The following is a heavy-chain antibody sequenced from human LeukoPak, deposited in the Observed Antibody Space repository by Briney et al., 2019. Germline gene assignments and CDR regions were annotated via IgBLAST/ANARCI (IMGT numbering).Heavy chain of an antibody. CDR1: GYTFSSYH. J-gene: IGHJ4*02. V-gene: IGHV1-18*01. CDR2: INTYDGNT. CDR3: ARDFATWYFDY. Sequence: GASVKVSCKASGYTFSSYHVSWVRQAPRQGLEWMGWINTYDGNTNYAQNFQGRVAMTTDTSTSTAYMELRSLRSDDTAVYYCARDFATWYFDYWGQGTLVTVSS. D-gene: IGHD2-15*01.